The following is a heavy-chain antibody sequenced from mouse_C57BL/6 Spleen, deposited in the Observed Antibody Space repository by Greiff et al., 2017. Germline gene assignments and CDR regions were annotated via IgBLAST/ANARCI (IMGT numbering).Heavy chain of an antibody. V-gene: IGHV2-9*01. CDR2: IWGGGST. CDR3: DKAADYYGSSYGYFDV. J-gene: IGHJ1*03. CDR1: GFSLTSYG. D-gene: IGHD1-1*01. Sequence: VQLVESGPGLVAPSQSLSITCTVSGFSLTSYGVDWVRQPPGKGLEWLGVIWGGGSTNYNSALMSRLSISKDNSKSQVFLKMHSLQTDDTAMYYCDKAADYYGSSYGYFDVWGTGTTVTVSS.